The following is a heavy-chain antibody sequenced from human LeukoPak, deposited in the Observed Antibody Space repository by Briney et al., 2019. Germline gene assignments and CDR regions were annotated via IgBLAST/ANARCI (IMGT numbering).Heavy chain of an antibody. J-gene: IGHJ5*02. CDR2: IYYSGST. Sequence: SETLSLTCTVSGGSISSYYWSWIRPPPGKGLEWIGYIYYSGSTNYNPSLKSRVTISVDTSKNQFSLKLSSVAAADTAVYYCARVRGSNWFDPWGQGTLVTVSS. V-gene: IGHV4-59*01. CDR1: GGSISSYY. D-gene: IGHD3-16*01. CDR3: ARVRGSNWFDP.